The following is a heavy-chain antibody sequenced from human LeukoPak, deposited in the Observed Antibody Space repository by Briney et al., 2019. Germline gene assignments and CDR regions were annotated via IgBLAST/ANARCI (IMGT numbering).Heavy chain of an antibody. CDR3: ARAYSSGWSSLSLPRPRINFDY. D-gene: IGHD3-22*01. Sequence: ASVKVSCKASGYTFTSYDINWVRQATGQGLEWMGWMNPNSGNTGYAQKFQGRVTMTRNTSISTAYMELSSLRSEDTAVYYCARAYSSGWSSLSLPRPRINFDYWGQGTLVTVSS. CDR2: MNPNSGNT. V-gene: IGHV1-8*01. CDR1: GYTFTSYD. J-gene: IGHJ4*02.